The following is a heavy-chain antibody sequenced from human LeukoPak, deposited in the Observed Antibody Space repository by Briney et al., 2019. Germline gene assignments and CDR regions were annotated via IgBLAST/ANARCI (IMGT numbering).Heavy chain of an antibody. D-gene: IGHD3-3*01. J-gene: IGHJ3*02. CDR1: GYTFTSYG. CDR3: ARDYDFSDAFDI. Sequence: ASVKVSCKASGYTFTSYGISWVRQAPGQGLEWMGWISAYNGNTNYAQKLQGRVTMTTDTSTSTVYMELRSLRSDDTAVYYCARDYDFSDAFDIWGQGTMVTVSS. V-gene: IGHV1-18*01. CDR2: ISAYNGNT.